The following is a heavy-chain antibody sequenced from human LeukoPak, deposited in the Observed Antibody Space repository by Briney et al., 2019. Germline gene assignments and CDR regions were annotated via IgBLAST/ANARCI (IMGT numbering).Heavy chain of an antibody. CDR3: ARGGRYYDSSGYSKSGLDY. CDR1: GGSFSGYY. J-gene: IGHJ4*02. V-gene: IGHV4-34*01. CDR2: INHSGST. Sequence: KPSETLSLTCAVYGGSFSGYYWSWIRQPPGKGLEWIGEINHSGSTNYNPSLKSRVTISVDTSKNQFSLKLSSVTAADTAVYYCARGGRYYDSSGYSKSGLDYWGQGTLVTVSS. D-gene: IGHD3-22*01.